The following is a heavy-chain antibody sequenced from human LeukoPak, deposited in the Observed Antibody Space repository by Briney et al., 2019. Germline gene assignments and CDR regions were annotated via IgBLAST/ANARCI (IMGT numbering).Heavy chain of an antibody. J-gene: IGHJ5*02. CDR1: GYTFTSYA. Sequence: ASVKVSCKASGYTFTSYAMHWVRQAPGQRLEWMGWINAGNGNTKYSQNFQGRVTITRDTSASTAYMELSSLRSEDTAVYYCARGPSQYGILTGSNWFDPWGQGTLVTVSS. D-gene: IGHD3-9*01. V-gene: IGHV1-3*01. CDR3: ARGPSQYGILTGSNWFDP. CDR2: INAGNGNT.